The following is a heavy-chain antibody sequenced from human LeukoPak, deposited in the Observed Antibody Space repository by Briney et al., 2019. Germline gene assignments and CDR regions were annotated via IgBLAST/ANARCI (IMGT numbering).Heavy chain of an antibody. V-gene: IGHV4-61*02. CDR1: GGSISSGSYY. CDR3: ASGYSGYDSVFDY. D-gene: IGHD5-12*01. J-gene: IGHJ4*02. Sequence: SQTLSLTCHVSGGSISSGSYYWSWIRQPAGKGLEWIGRIYTSGSTNYNPSLKSRVTISVDTSKNQFSLKLSSVTAADTAVYYCASGYSGYDSVFDYWGQGTLVTVSS. CDR2: IYTSGST.